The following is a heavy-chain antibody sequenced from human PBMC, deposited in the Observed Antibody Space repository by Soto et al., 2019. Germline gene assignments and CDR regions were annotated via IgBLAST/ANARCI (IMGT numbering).Heavy chain of an antibody. J-gene: IGHJ6*02. CDR3: ARIRRTFDSYGLDA. Sequence: PGGSLILSCAASGFTFSSYEMTWVRQAPGKGLEWVSDIGKSGSKIYNADSVKGRFTISRDNARNSLYLQMNSLRGEDTAVYFCARIRRTFDSYGLDAWGQGTTVTVSS. D-gene: IGHD3-3*01. CDR1: GFTFSSYE. CDR2: IGKSGSKI. V-gene: IGHV3-48*03.